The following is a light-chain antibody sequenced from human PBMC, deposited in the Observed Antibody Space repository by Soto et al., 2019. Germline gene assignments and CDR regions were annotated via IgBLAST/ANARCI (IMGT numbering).Light chain of an antibody. V-gene: IGLV1-44*01. J-gene: IGLJ2*01. CDR2: NAS. Sequence: QAVVTQPPSASETPGQRVTISCSGSSSNIGSNTVNWYQQLPGSAPKLLIYNASQRPSGVPDRFSGSKSGSSASLAISGLQSEDEADYYCAAWDDTLNGPVFGGGTKLTVL. CDR3: AAWDDTLNGPV. CDR1: SSNIGSNT.